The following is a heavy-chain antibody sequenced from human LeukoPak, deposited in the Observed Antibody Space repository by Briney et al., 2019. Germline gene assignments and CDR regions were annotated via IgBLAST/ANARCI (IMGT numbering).Heavy chain of an antibody. Sequence: GASVKVSCTASGYTFTSYGISWVRQAPGQGLEWMGWISAYNGNTNYAQKLQGRVTMTTDTSTSTAYMELRSLRSDDTAVYYCARRVGSGWRYYYYMDVWGKGTTVTVSS. J-gene: IGHJ6*03. CDR2: ISAYNGNT. D-gene: IGHD6-19*01. CDR1: GYTFTSYG. V-gene: IGHV1-18*01. CDR3: ARRVGSGWRYYYYMDV.